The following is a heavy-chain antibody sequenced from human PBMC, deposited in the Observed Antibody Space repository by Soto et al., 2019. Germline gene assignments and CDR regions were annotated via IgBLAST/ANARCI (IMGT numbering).Heavy chain of an antibody. D-gene: IGHD6-13*01. CDR3: ARDLGSSSWFNSYYYYGMDV. CDR1: GFTFSSYA. CDR2: ISYDGSNK. Sequence: QVQLVESGGGVVQPGRSLRLSCAASGFTFSSYAMHWVRQAPGKGLERVAVISYDGSNKYYADSVKGRFTISRDNSKNTLYLQMNSLRAEDTAVYYCARDLGSSSWFNSYYYYGMDVWGQGTTVTVSS. V-gene: IGHV3-30-3*01. J-gene: IGHJ6*02.